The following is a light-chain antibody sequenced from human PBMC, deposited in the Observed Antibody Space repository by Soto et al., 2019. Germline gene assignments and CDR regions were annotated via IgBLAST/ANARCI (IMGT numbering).Light chain of an antibody. CDR3: MQGGHWPWT. J-gene: IGKJ1*01. V-gene: IGKV2-30*01. CDR1: QSLVYSDGNTY. Sequence: DVVMTQSPLSLPVTLGQPASISCRSRQSLVYSDGNTYLNWFQQRPGHSPRRLIYKVSNRDSGVPDRFGGSGSGTDFTLKITSVEAEDVGTYYCMQGGHWPWTFGQGTKVESK. CDR2: KVS.